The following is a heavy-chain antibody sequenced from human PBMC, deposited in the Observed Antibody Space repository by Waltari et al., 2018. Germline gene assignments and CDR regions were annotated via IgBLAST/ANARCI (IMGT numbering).Heavy chain of an antibody. J-gene: IGHJ2*01. D-gene: IGHD6-13*01. CDR2: INAGNGNT. CDR1: GYTFTSYA. V-gene: IGHV1-3*03. Sequence: QVQLVQSGAEVKKPGASVKVSWKASGYTFTSYAMHSVRQAPAQRLEWMGWINAGNGNTKYSQEFQGRVTITRDTSASTAYMELSSLRSEDMAVYYCARGEYSRRYFDLWGRGTLVTVSS. CDR3: ARGEYSRRYFDL.